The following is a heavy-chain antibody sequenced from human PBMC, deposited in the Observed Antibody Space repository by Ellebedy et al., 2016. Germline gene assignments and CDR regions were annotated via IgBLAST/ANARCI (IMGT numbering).Heavy chain of an antibody. CDR3: ARGVVSLATEYSDY. J-gene: IGHJ4*02. CDR2: IYYSGST. CDR1: GGSISSYY. V-gene: IGHV4-59*01. Sequence: SETLSLXXTVSGGSISSYYWSWIRQPPGKGLEWIGYIYYSGSTNYNPSLKSRVTISVDTSKNQFSLKLSSVTAADTAVYYCARGVVSLATEYSDYWGQGTLVTVSS. D-gene: IGHD2-8*02.